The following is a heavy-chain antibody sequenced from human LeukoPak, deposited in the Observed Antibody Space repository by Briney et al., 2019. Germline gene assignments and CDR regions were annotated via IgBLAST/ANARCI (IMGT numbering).Heavy chain of an antibody. J-gene: IGHJ4*02. CDR1: GGSISTYY. CDR2: IYYSGST. CDR3: AREEALGSGSFDY. V-gene: IGHV4-59*01. Sequence: EPSETLSLTCTVSGGSISTYYWSWIRQPPGKGLEWIGYIYYSGSTNYNPSLKSRVTISVDTSKNQFSLKLGSVTAADTAVYYCAREEALGSGSFDYWGQGTLVTVSS. D-gene: IGHD1-26*01.